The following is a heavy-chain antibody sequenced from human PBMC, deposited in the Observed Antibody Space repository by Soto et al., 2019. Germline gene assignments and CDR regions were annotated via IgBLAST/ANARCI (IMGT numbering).Heavy chain of an antibody. J-gene: IGHJ5*02. Sequence: SETLSLTCAVYGGSFSGYYWSWIRQPPGKGLEWIGEINHSGSTNYNPSLKSRVTISVDTSKNQFSLKLSSVTAADTAVYYCARAPNINPTSPSVFDPWGQGTLVTVS. V-gene: IGHV4-34*01. CDR2: INHSGST. CDR3: ARAPNINPTSPSVFDP. CDR1: GGSFSGYY.